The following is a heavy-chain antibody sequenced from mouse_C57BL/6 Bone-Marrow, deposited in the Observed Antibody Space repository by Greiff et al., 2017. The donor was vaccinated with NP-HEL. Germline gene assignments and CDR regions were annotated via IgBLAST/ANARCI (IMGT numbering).Heavy chain of an antibody. D-gene: IGHD1-1*01. CDR3: ATITTVVGDY. Sequence: QVQLQQPGAELVKPGASVKLSCKASGYTFTSYWMQWVKQRPGPGLEWIGEIDPSDSYTNYNQQFKGKATLTVDTSSSTAYMQLSSLTSEDSAVYYCATITTVVGDYWGQGTTLTVSS. J-gene: IGHJ2*01. CDR2: IDPSDSYT. V-gene: IGHV1-50*01. CDR1: GYTFTSYW.